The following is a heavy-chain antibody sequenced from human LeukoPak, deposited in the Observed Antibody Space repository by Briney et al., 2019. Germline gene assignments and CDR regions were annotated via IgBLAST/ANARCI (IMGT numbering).Heavy chain of an antibody. J-gene: IGHJ4*02. Sequence: SETLSLTCTVSGGSISSYYWSWIRQPPGKGLEWIGYIYYSGNTNYNPSLKSRVTISVDTSKSQFSLKLSSVTAADTAVYYCARQDYYYSRALFRYWGQGTLVTVSS. CDR3: ARQDYYYSRALFRY. V-gene: IGHV4-59*08. D-gene: IGHD3-22*01. CDR2: IYYSGNT. CDR1: GGSISSYY.